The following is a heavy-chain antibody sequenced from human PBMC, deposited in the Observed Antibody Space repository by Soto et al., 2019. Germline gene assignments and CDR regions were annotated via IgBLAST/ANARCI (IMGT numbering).Heavy chain of an antibody. CDR1: GFTFSSYW. Sequence: PGGSLRLSCAASGFTFSSYWMHWVRQAPGKGLVWVSRISSDGSSTSYADSVKGRFTISRDNAKNTLYLQMNSLRAEDTAVYYCARDPPYQLLYEDDYYGMDVWGQGTTVTVSS. V-gene: IGHV3-74*01. CDR3: ARDPPYQLLYEDDYYGMDV. J-gene: IGHJ6*02. D-gene: IGHD2-2*02. CDR2: ISSDGSST.